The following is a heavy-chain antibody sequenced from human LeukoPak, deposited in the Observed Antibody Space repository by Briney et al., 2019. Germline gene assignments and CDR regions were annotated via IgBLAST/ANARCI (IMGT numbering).Heavy chain of an antibody. CDR3: ATDSYSSTRKNYYYYYMDV. Sequence: GASVKVSCKVSGYTLTELSMHWVRQAPGKGLEWMGGFDPEDGETIYAQKFQGRVTMTEDTSTDTAYMELSSLRSEDTAVYYCATDSYSSTRKNYYYYYMDVWGKGTTVTVSS. CDR2: FDPEDGET. V-gene: IGHV1-24*01. J-gene: IGHJ6*03. CDR1: GYTLTELS. D-gene: IGHD2-2*01.